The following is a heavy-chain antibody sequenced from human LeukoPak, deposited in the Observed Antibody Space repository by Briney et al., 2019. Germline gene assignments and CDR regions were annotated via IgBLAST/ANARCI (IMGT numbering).Heavy chain of an antibody. CDR2: ITTSSSYI. D-gene: IGHD6-13*01. J-gene: IGHJ4*02. CDR3: ATITWYGSSWYFDY. V-gene: IGHV3-21*01. CDR1: GFTFSTYY. Sequence: NAGGSLRLSCAASGFTFSTYYMNWVRQAPGKGLEWVSSITTSSSYIYYADSVKGRFTIFRDNTKNSLYLQMNTLRGEDTAVYYCATITWYGSSWYFDYWGQGIVVTVSS.